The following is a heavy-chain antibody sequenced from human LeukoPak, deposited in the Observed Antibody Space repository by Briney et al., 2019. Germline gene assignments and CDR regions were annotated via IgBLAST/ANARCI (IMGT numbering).Heavy chain of an antibody. CDR1: DDSFSSHY. CDR2: ISYVGST. D-gene: IGHD4-17*01. CDR3: ARDLVTVTKGFDI. J-gene: IGHJ3*02. Sequence: PSETLSLTCAVSDDSFSSHYWTWIRQPPGKGLEWIGYISYVGSTNYNPSLKSRVTISIDTSKNQFSLKLSSVTAADTAVYYCARDLVTVTKGFDIWGQGTMVSVSS. V-gene: IGHV4-59*11.